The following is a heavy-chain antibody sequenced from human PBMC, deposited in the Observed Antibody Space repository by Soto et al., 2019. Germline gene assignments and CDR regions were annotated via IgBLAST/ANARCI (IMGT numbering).Heavy chain of an antibody. CDR2: ISSSSTTI. CDR1: GFTFSSYD. D-gene: IGHD1-26*01. Sequence: EVQLVESGGGLVQPGGSLRLSCAASGFTFSSYDINWVRQAPGQGLDWVSYISSSSTTIYYADSVKGRFTISRDNAKNSLDLQMNSLRDEDTAVYYCARGGRYFHPNAFDIWGQGTMVTVSS. V-gene: IGHV3-48*02. J-gene: IGHJ3*02. CDR3: ARGGRYFHPNAFDI.